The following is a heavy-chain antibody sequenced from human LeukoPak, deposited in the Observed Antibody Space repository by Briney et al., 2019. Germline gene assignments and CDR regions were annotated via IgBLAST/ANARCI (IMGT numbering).Heavy chain of an antibody. CDR2: ISAYNGNT. J-gene: IGHJ4*02. CDR3: ARDPRSGSGYYYRPHGEDY. D-gene: IGHD3-22*01. Sequence: VASVKVSCKASGYTFTGYYIHWVRQAPGQGLEWMGWISAYNGNTNYAQKLQGRVTMTTDTSTSTAYMELRSLRSDDTAVYYCARDPRSGSGYYYRPHGEDYWGQGTLVTVSS. V-gene: IGHV1-18*04. CDR1: GYTFTGYY.